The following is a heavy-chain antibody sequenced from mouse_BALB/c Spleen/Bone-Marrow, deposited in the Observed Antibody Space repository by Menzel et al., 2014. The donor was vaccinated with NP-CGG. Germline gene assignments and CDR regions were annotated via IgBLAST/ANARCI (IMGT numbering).Heavy chain of an antibody. J-gene: IGHJ1*01. CDR3: ARAGRGRYFDV. CDR2: IDPANGNT. D-gene: IGHD4-1*01. Sequence: EVNVVESGAELVKPGASVKLPCTASGFNIKDTYMHWVKQRPEQGLEWIGRIDPANGNTKYDPKSQGKATITADTSSNTAYLQLSSPTSEDTAVYYCARAGRGRYFDVWGAGTTVTVSS. V-gene: IGHV14-3*02. CDR1: GFNIKDTY.